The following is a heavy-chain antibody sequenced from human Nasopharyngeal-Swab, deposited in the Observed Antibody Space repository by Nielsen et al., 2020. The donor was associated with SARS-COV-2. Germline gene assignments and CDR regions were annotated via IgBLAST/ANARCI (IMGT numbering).Heavy chain of an antibody. V-gene: IGHV3-21*01. J-gene: IGHJ4*02. CDR2: ISSTGDYI. Sequence: GSLKISCAASGFTFSSYGMNWVRQAPGKGLEWVSAISSTGDYIYYAASVKGRFTISRDNAKNSVFLQMNSLRAEDTAVYYCVRDTPAMFAYWGQGTLVTVSS. CDR3: VRDTPAMFAY. CDR1: GFTFSSYG.